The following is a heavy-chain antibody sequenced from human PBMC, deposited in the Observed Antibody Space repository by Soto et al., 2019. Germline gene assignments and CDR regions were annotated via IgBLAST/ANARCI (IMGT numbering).Heavy chain of an antibody. J-gene: IGHJ4*02. CDR3: TTDPGDYEDF. CDR1: GFTFTNAW. CDR2: IKNKADGGAT. D-gene: IGHD4-17*01. V-gene: IGHV3-15*01. Sequence: EVQLVESGGGLVKPGGSLRLSCAASGFTFTNAWMSWVRQVPGKGLEWVGRIKNKADGGATDYAAPVRGRFTISRDDSKNTLFLQMNSLETEDTAVYYCTTDPGDYEDFWGQGTLVTVSS.